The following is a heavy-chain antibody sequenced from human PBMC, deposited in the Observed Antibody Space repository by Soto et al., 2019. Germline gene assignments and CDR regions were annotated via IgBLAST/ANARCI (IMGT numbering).Heavy chain of an antibody. CDR2: IWYDGSKN. CDR3: ARFSSSWYGKIDY. Sequence: QVQLVESGGGVVQPGKSLRLSCAASGFSFSSYGMHWVRQAPGKGLEWVAVIWYDGSKNYYADSVKGRFTISRDNSKNALYLQMNSLGAEDTAVYYCARFSSSWYGKIDYWGQGTLVTVSS. V-gene: IGHV3-33*01. CDR1: GFSFSSYG. J-gene: IGHJ4*02. D-gene: IGHD6-13*01.